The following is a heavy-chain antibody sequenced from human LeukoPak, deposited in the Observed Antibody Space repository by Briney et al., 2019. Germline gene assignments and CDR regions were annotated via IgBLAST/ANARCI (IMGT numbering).Heavy chain of an antibody. CDR1: GGSFSGYY. V-gene: IGHV4-34*01. CDR3: ARHGHRYYYDSSGHFDY. Sequence: SETLSLTCAVYGGSFSGYYWSWIRQPPGKGLEWIGEINHSGSANYNPSLKSRVTISVDTSKNQFSLKLSSVTAADTAVYYCARHGHRYYYDSSGHFDYWGQGTLVTVSS. J-gene: IGHJ4*02. CDR2: INHSGSA. D-gene: IGHD3-22*01.